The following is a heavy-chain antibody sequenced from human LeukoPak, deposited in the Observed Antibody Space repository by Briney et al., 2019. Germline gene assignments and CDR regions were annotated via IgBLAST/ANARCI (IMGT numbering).Heavy chain of an antibody. D-gene: IGHD3-3*02. CDR2: IIPILGTA. J-gene: IGHJ3*01. Sequence: SVKVSCKASGGTFSSYAISWVRQAPGQGLEWMGGIIPILGTANYAQKFQGRVTITTDESTNTVYMEMSGLRPDDTAVYYCVRPDRIFGVPAAFDAWGQGTLVAVSS. CDR3: VRPDRIFGVPAAFDA. V-gene: IGHV1-69*05. CDR1: GGTFSSYA.